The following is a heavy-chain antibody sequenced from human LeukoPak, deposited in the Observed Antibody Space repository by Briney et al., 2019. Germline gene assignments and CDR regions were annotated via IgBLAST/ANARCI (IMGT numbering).Heavy chain of an antibody. CDR2: IGKSQ. CDR3: AKGSNGDYDI. J-gene: IGHJ4*02. V-gene: IGHV3-23*01. Sequence: PGGSLRLSCAPSQFSLGSFVMSWVRQAPGKGLEWVATIGKSQYYADSVKGRFTISKDISKNMMYLQMDSLGVDDTAIYYCAKGSNGDYDIWGQGTLVTVSP. CDR1: QFSLGSFV. D-gene: IGHD4-17*01.